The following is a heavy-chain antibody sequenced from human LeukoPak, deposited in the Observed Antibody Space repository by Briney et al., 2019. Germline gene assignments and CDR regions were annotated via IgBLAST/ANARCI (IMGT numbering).Heavy chain of an antibody. CDR2: INRDGGEK. CDR3: ARAPEGSGSSYYFDY. J-gene: IGHJ4*02. CDR1: GFTFRSYS. D-gene: IGHD3-10*01. Sequence: GGSLRLSCAASGFTFRSYSMNWVRQAPGKGLEWVDNINRDGGEKYHVDSVKGRFTISRDNAKNSLYLQMNSLRTEDTAIYYCARAPEGSGSSYYFDYWGQGILVTVSS. V-gene: IGHV3-7*01.